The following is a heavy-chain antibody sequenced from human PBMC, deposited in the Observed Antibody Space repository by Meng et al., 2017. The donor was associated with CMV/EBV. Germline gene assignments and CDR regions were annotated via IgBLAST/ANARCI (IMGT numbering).Heavy chain of an antibody. J-gene: IGHJ4*02. CDR1: GFSLRTSGVG. CDR3: AHHTFYYDSISVDY. Sequence: QITLKESGPTLVKPTQTLTLTCTFSGFSLRTSGVGVAWIRQSPGKALEWRALIFWNDDKRYSPSLRSRLTITKDTSKNQVVLTMTNMDPVDTATYYCAHHTFYYDSISVDYWGQGTLVTVSS. CDR2: IFWNDDK. D-gene: IGHD3-22*01. V-gene: IGHV2-5*01.